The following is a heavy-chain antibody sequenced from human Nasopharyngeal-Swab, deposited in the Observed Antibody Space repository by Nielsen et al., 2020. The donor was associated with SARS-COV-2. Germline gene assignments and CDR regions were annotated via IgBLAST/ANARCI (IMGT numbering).Heavy chain of an antibody. CDR2: TYYRSKWYN. Sequence: WIRQPPGKGLEWLGRTYYRSKWYNDYAVSVKSRITINPDTSKNQFSLHLNSVTPEDTAVYYCARARGAYGDYYYYYTDVWGKGTTVTVSS. V-gene: IGHV6-1*01. CDR3: ARARGAYGDYYYYYTDV. J-gene: IGHJ6*03. D-gene: IGHD4-17*01.